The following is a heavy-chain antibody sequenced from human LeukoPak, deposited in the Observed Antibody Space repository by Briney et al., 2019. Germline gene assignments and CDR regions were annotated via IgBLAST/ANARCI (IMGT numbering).Heavy chain of an antibody. CDR1: GGSISSYY. CDR3: ARMSDFWSGYRSGYYFDY. CDR2: IYTSGST. Sequence: KPSETLSLTCTVSGGSISSYYWSWIRQPAGKGLEWIGRIYTSGSTNYNPSLKSRVTISVDTSKNQFSLKLSSVTAADTAVYYCARMSDFWSGYRSGYYFDYWGQGTLVTVSS. D-gene: IGHD3-3*01. J-gene: IGHJ4*02. V-gene: IGHV4-4*07.